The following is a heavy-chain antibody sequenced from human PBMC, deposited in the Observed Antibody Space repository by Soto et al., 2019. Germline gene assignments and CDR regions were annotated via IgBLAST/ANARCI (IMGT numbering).Heavy chain of an antibody. Sequence: GASVTVSCNASEFTFTCSAVQGVRQARGQRLEWIGWIVVGSGNTNYAQKFQERVTITRDMSTSTAYMELSSLRSEDTAVYYCAAGGFSTVTTQGLYYYYYGMDVWGQGTTVTVSS. CDR1: EFTFTCSA. V-gene: IGHV1-58*01. CDR2: IVVGSGNT. D-gene: IGHD4-4*01. J-gene: IGHJ6*02. CDR3: AAGGFSTVTTQGLYYYYYGMDV.